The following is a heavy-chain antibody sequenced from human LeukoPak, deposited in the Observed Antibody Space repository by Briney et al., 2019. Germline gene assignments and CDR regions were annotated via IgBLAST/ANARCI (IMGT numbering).Heavy chain of an antibody. D-gene: IGHD3-10*01. CDR3: ARGSYYYGSGVYDY. CDR1: GFTFSSYS. Sequence: GGSLRLSCAASGFTFSSYSMNWVRQAPGKGLEWVSSISSSSSYIYYADSVKGRFTISGDNAKNSLYLQMNSLRAEDTAVYYCARGSYYYGSGVYDYWGQGTLVTVSS. V-gene: IGHV3-21*01. J-gene: IGHJ4*02. CDR2: ISSSSSYI.